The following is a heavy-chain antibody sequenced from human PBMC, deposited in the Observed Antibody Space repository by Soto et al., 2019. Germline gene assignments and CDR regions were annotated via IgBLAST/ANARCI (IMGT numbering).Heavy chain of an antibody. V-gene: IGHV3-9*01. CDR1: GFTFDDYA. CDR2: ISWNSGNI. D-gene: IGHD4-17*01. CDR3: AIFRTVTTPLDY. Sequence: EVQLVGSGGGLVQPGRSLRLSCAASGFTFDDYAMHWVRQAPGKGLEWVSGISWNSGNIGYADSVKGRFTISRDNAKDSLFLQMNSLRAEDTALYYCAIFRTVTTPLDYWGQGTLVTVSS. J-gene: IGHJ4*02.